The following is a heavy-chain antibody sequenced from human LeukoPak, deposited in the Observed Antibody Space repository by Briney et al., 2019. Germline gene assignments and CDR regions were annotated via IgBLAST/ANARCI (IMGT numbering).Heavy chain of an antibody. V-gene: IGHV1-24*01. CDR2: FDPEDGET. D-gene: IGHD3-9*01. Sequence: GASVKVSCKVSGYTLTELSMHWVRQAPGKGLEWMGGFDPEDGETIYAQKFQGRVTMTEDTSTDTAYTELSSLRSEDTAVYYCATPSPNLLRYFGLGSYWGQGTLVTVSS. CDR1: GYTLTELS. J-gene: IGHJ4*02. CDR3: ATPSPNLLRYFGLGSY.